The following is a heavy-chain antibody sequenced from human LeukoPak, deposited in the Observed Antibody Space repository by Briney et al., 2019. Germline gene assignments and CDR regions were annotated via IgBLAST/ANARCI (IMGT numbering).Heavy chain of an antibody. D-gene: IGHD5-18*01. CDR2: IYYSGST. CDR1: GGSFSGYY. CDR3: ARHRMTRGYSYGQPFDY. J-gene: IGHJ4*02. Sequence: SETLSLTCAVYGGSFSGYYWSWIRQPPGKGLEWIGSIYYSGSTYYNPSLKSRVTISVDTSKNQFSLKLSSVTAADTAVYYCARHRMTRGYSYGQPFDYWGQGTLVTVSS. V-gene: IGHV4-34*01.